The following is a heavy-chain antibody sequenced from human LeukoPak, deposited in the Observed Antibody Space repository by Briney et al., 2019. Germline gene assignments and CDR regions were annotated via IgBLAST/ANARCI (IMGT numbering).Heavy chain of an antibody. Sequence: GGSLRLSCAASGFTFSGSAMHWVRQASGKGLERVGRIRSKANSYATAYAASVKGRFTISRDDSKNTAYLQMNSLKTEDTAVYYCTRRYYYDSSGYQPSDAFDIWGQGTMVTVSS. J-gene: IGHJ3*02. CDR3: TRRYYYDSSGYQPSDAFDI. CDR2: IRSKANSYAT. CDR1: GFTFSGSA. V-gene: IGHV3-73*01. D-gene: IGHD3-22*01.